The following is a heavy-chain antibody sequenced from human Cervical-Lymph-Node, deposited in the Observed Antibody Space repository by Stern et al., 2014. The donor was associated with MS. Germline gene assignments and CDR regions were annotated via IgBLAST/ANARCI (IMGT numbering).Heavy chain of an antibody. CDR2: IYWDDDK. J-gene: IGHJ4*02. Sequence: QITLKESGPTLVKHTQTLTLTCTFSGFSLSTSGVGVGWIRQPPGKALEWLALIYWDDDKRYSPSLKSRLTITTDTSKNQVVLTMTNMDPVDTATYFCTHLSPAAGIFDFWGQGTLVTVSS. V-gene: IGHV2-5*02. CDR1: GFSLSTSGVG. D-gene: IGHD6-13*01. CDR3: THLSPAAGIFDF.